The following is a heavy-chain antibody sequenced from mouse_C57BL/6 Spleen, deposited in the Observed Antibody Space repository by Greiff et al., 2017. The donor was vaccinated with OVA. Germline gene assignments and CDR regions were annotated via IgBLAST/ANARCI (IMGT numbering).Heavy chain of an antibody. J-gene: IGHJ1*03. CDR3: ARRLGHFEV. CDR1: GYTFTSYW. D-gene: IGHD3-3*01. Sequence: QVQLKQPGAELVMPGASVKLSCKASGYTFTSYWMHWVKQRPGQGLEWIGEIDPSDSYTNYNQKFKGKSTLTVDKSSSTAYMQLSSLASEDSAGYWWARRLGHFEVWGTGTTVTVSS. CDR2: IDPSDSYT. V-gene: IGHV1-69*01.